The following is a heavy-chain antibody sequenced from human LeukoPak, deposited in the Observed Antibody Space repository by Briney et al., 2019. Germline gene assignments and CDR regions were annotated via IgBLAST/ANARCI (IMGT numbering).Heavy chain of an antibody. CDR2: MNPNSGNT. J-gene: IGHJ4*02. V-gene: IGHV1-8*01. CDR3: ARGSYYYGSGRMGY. D-gene: IGHD3-10*01. Sequence: GASVKVSRKASGYTFTSYDINWVRQATGQGLEWMGWMNPNSGNTGYAQKFQGRVTMTTNTSISTAYMELSSLRSEDTAVYFCARGSYYYGSGRMGYWGQGTLVTVSS. CDR1: GYTFTSYD.